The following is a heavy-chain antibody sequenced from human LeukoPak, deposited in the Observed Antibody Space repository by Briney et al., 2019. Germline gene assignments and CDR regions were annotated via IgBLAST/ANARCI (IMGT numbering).Heavy chain of an antibody. CDR3: AKSCSGGSCFDP. J-gene: IGHJ5*02. CDR2: ISYDGSNK. V-gene: IGHV3-30*18. Sequence: GRSLILSCAASGFTFSSYGMHWVRQAPGKGLEWVAVISYDGSNKYYADSVKGRFTISRDNSKNTLYLQMNSLRAEDTAVYYCAKSCSGGSCFDPWGQGTLVTVSS. D-gene: IGHD2-15*01. CDR1: GFTFSSYG.